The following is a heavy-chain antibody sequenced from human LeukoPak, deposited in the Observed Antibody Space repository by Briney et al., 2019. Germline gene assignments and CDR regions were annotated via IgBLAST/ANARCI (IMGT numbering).Heavy chain of an antibody. CDR2: ISDIGGGT. D-gene: IGHD6-25*01. Sequence: GGSLRLSCAASGFIFSSYAMNWVRQAPGKGLEWVSGISDIGGGTYYADSVKGRFTISRDNSKNTVYLQMNNLSAEDTAVYYCAKDRSGLPRRGLFDYWGQGTLVTVSS. V-gene: IGHV3-23*01. J-gene: IGHJ4*02. CDR3: AKDRSGLPRRGLFDY. CDR1: GFIFSSYA.